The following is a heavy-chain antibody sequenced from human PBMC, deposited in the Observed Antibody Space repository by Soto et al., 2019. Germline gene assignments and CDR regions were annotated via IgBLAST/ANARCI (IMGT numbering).Heavy chain of an antibody. CDR1: GYTFTSYY. J-gene: IGHJ6*02. V-gene: IGHV1-46*01. CDR3: ARGGRDYGDLSYYYYGMDV. Sequence: GASVKVSCKASGYTFTSYYMHWVRQAPGQGLEWMGIINPSGGSTSYAQKFQGRVTMTRDTSTSTVYMELSSLRSEDTAVYYCARGGRDYGDLSYYYYGMDVWGQGTTVTVSS. D-gene: IGHD4-17*01. CDR2: INPSGGST.